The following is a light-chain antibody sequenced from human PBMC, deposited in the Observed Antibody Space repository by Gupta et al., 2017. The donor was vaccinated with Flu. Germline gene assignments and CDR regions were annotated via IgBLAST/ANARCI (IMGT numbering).Light chain of an antibody. CDR1: QSVTNY. J-gene: IGKJ4*01. V-gene: IGKV3-11*01. Sequence: EIVLTQSPATLSLSPGERATLSCRASQSVTNYLAWYQQKPGQAPRLLIYDASSRATGIPARFSGSGYGTDFTLTISSREPEDFAVYYCQQRASWPLLTFGGGTKVEMK. CDR3: QQRASWPLLT. CDR2: DAS.